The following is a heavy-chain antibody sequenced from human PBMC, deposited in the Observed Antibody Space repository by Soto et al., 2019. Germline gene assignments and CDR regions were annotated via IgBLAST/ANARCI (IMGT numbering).Heavy chain of an antibody. CDR1: GFTFINSA. J-gene: IGHJ3*02. V-gene: IGHV1-58*01. D-gene: IGHD5-12*01. Sequence: SVKVSCKASGFTFINSAVQWVRQARGQRLEWIGWIVVDSGNTNYAQKFQERVTITRDMSTSTSYMKLSSLRSEDTAVYYCAADLARLPDAFDIWGQGTMVTVSS. CDR2: IVVDSGNT. CDR3: AADLARLPDAFDI.